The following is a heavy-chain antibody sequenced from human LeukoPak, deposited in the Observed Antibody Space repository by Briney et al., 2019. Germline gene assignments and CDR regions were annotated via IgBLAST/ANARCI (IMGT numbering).Heavy chain of an antibody. CDR2: IYHSGST. Sequence: SETLSLTCTVSGYSISSGYYWGWIRQPPGKGLEWIGSIYHSGSTYYNPSLKSRVTISVDPSKNQFSLKLSSVTAADTAVYYCARHRYCSSTSCPLNWFDPWGQGTLVTVSS. CDR1: GYSISSGYY. J-gene: IGHJ5*02. CDR3: ARHRYCSSTSCPLNWFDP. V-gene: IGHV4-38-2*02. D-gene: IGHD2-2*01.